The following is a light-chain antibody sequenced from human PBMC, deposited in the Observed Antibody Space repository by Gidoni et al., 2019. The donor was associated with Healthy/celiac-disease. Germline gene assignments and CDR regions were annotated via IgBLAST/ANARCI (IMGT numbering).Light chain of an antibody. J-gene: IGKJ4*01. CDR1: QRVSSY. CDR3: QQRSNWPT. Sequence: DIVLTQSPATLSLSPGERATLSCRASQRVSSYLAWYQQKPGQAPRLLIYDASNRATGIPARCSGSGYGTDFTLTISSLEPEDFAVYYCQQRSNWPTFXGXTKVEIK. CDR2: DAS. V-gene: IGKV3-11*01.